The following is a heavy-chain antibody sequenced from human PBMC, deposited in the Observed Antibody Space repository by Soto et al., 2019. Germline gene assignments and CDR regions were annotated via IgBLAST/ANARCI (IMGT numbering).Heavy chain of an antibody. Sequence: GGSLRLSCAASGFTFSGYAMNWVRQAPGKGLEWVSAISGSGGATYYADSVKGRFTISRDNSKNTLYLQMNSLRAEDTAIYYCEKDKGDELFLGYYDYWGQGALVTVYS. D-gene: IGHD1-7*01. CDR1: GFTFSGYA. V-gene: IGHV3-23*01. J-gene: IGHJ4*02. CDR3: EKDKGDELFLGYYDY. CDR2: ISGSGGAT.